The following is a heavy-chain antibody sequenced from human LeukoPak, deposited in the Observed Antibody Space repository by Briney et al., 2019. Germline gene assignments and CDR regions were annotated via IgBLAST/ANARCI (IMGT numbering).Heavy chain of an antibody. CDR3: ARWNSDSSGWILDY. D-gene: IGHD6-19*01. CDR1: GGSISSSSYY. V-gene: IGHV4-39*07. J-gene: IGHJ4*02. Sequence: PSETLSLTCTVSGGSISSSSYYWGWIRQPPGKGLEWIGSIYYSGSTYYNPSLKSRVTISVDTSKNQFSLKLSSVTAADTAVYYCARWNSDSSGWILDYWGQGTLVTVSS. CDR2: IYYSGST.